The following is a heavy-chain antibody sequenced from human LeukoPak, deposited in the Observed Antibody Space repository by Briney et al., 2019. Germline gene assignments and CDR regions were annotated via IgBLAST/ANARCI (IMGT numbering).Heavy chain of an antibody. J-gene: IGHJ3*02. Sequence: KPGGSLRLSCAASGFTFSNAWMSWVRQAPGKGLEWVGRIKSEADGGTTEYAALVKGRFTISRDDSENTFFLQMNSLKTEDTAVYYCTTVGSGIWGQGTMVTVSS. CDR1: GFTFSNAW. CDR3: TTVGSGI. D-gene: IGHD3-16*01. CDR2: IKSEADGGTT. V-gene: IGHV3-15*05.